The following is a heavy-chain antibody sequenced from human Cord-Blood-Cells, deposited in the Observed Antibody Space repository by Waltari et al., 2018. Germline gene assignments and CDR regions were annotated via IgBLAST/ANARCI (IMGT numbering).Heavy chain of an antibody. CDR1: GGSFSGYY. V-gene: IGHV4-34*01. Sequence: QVQLQQWGAGLLKPSETLSLTCAVYGGSFSGYYWRWIRQPPGKGLEWIGEINHSGSDKDNPSLKSRVTISVDTSKNQFSRKLSSVSAADTAVYYCAREEERGYWYFDLWGRGTLVTVSS. D-gene: IGHD1-26*01. J-gene: IGHJ2*01. CDR2: INHSGSD. CDR3: AREEERGYWYFDL.